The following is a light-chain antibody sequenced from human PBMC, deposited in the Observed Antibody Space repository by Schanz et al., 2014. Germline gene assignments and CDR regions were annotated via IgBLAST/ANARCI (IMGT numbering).Light chain of an antibody. J-gene: IGLJ1*01. V-gene: IGLV2-8*01. CDR3: SSNGGVNIYV. CDR2: EVS. Sequence: QSALTQPPSASGSPGQSVTISCTGSSSDVGDHNYVSWYQQHPGKAPKLMIYEVSKRPSGVPDRFSGSKSGNTASLTVSALQAEDEADYYCSSNGGVNIYVFGTGTKLTVL. CDR1: SSDVGDHNY.